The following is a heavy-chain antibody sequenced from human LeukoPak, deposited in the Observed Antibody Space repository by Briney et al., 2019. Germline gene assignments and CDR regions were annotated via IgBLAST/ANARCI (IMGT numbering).Heavy chain of an antibody. CDR2: ISYSGST. D-gene: IGHD3-10*01. CDR1: GGSISSYY. V-gene: IGHV4-59*12. Sequence: SETLSLTCTVSGGSISSYYWSWIRHPPGKGLEWIVYISYSGSTNFNPSLMSRVTISVDTSKNHFTLKLSSVTAADTAVYYCARERSSSAWFDPWGQGTLVTVSS. J-gene: IGHJ5*02. CDR3: ARERSSSAWFDP.